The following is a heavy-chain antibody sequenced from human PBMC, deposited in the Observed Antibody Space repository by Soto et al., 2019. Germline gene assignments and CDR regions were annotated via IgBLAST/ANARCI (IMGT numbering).Heavy chain of an antibody. J-gene: IGHJ6*02. CDR1: AFTFSNYA. Sequence: QVQLVESGGGVVQPGRSLRLSCAASAFTFSNYAFHWVRQAPGKGLEWVASISYDGSDKDYTYSVKGRFTISRDNSKNTLYLQMNSLRAEDTAVYYCAREQTATFYYYYGMDVWGQGSTVTVS. V-gene: IGHV3-30-3*01. D-gene: IGHD5-18*01. CDR3: AREQTATFYYYYGMDV. CDR2: ISYDGSDK.